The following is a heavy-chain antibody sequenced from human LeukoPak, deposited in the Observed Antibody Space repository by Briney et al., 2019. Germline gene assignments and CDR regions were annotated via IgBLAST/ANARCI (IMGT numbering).Heavy chain of an antibody. V-gene: IGHV3-30*04. CDR1: GFTFSSYS. CDR2: ISYDGRNK. CDR3: ASLKFNYYDSSGLFDY. Sequence: PGGSLRLSCVVSGFTFSSYSMHWVRQAPGKALEWVAVISYDGRNKYYADSVKGRFTISRDNSKNTLYLQMNSLRVEDTAVYYCASLKFNYYDSSGLFDYWGQGTLVTVSS. D-gene: IGHD3-22*01. J-gene: IGHJ4*02.